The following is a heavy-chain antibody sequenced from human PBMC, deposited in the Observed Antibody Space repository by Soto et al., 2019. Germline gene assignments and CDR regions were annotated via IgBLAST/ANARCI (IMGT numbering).Heavy chain of an antibody. D-gene: IGHD5-12*01. V-gene: IGHV3-30-3*01. J-gene: IGHJ4*02. Sequence: LRLSCAASGFIFSSYAIHWVRQAPGRGLEWVSYASYDGTKKDYADSVKGRFTISRDNSNNTVYLQMNSLRAEDTALYYCARGWLRFGVDYWGQGTPVTVSS. CDR1: GFIFSSYA. CDR2: ASYDGTKK. CDR3: ARGWLRFGVDY.